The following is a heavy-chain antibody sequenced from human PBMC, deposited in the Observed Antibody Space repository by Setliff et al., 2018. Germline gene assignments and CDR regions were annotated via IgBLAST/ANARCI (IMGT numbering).Heavy chain of an antibody. Sequence: SETLSLTCAASGGTFTYYYWTWIRQSPAKGLEWIGEITHTGTTGTTNYNPSLKSRVTISADTSKNQFSLKLKSVTAADTAVYYCARAPGRNIRGDYWGQGALVTVSS. CDR1: GGTFTYYY. D-gene: IGHD3-10*01. V-gene: IGHV4-34*01. J-gene: IGHJ4*02. CDR3: ARAPGRNIRGDY. CDR2: ITHTGTTGTT.